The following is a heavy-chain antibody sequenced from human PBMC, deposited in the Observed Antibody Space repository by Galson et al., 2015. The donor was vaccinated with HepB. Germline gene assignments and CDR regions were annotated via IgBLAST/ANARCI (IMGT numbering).Heavy chain of an antibody. Sequence: SLRLSCAASGFTFGDYAMSWFRQAPGKGLEWVGFIRSKAYGGTTEYAASVKGRFTISRDDSKSIAYLQMNSLKTEDTAVYYCTRARCRSSTSCYSDYWGQGTLVTVSS. CDR1: GFTFGDYA. CDR3: TRARCRSSTSCYSDY. J-gene: IGHJ4*02. D-gene: IGHD2-2*02. V-gene: IGHV3-49*03. CDR2: IRSKAYGGTT.